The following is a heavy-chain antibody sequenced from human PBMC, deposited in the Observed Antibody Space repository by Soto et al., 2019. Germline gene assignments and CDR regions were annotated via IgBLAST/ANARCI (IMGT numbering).Heavy chain of an antibody. D-gene: IGHD6-13*01. J-gene: IGHJ6*02. V-gene: IGHV2-5*02. CDR1: GFSLSTSGVG. CDR3: ALTGARAILAAAGAYYYYGMDV. CDR2: IYWDDDK. Sequence: SGPTLVNPTQTLTLTCTFSGFSLSTSGVGVGWIRQPPGKALEWLALIYWDDDKRYSPSLKSRLTITKDTSKNQVVLTMTNMDPVDTATYYCALTGARAILAAAGAYYYYGMDVWGQGTTVTVSS.